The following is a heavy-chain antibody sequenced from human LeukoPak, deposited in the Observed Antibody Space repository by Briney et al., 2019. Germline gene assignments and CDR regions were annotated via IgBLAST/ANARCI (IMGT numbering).Heavy chain of an antibody. CDR1: GGSISSGGYY. V-gene: IGHV4-31*03. Sequence: SETLSLTCTVSGGSISSGGYYWSWIRQHPGKGLEWIGYIYYSGSTYYNPSLKSRVTISVDTSKNQFSLKLSSVTAADTAVYYCASIPGISVSDYYFDYWGQGTLVTVSS. D-gene: IGHD6-19*01. J-gene: IGHJ4*02. CDR2: IYYSGST. CDR3: ASIPGISVSDYYFDY.